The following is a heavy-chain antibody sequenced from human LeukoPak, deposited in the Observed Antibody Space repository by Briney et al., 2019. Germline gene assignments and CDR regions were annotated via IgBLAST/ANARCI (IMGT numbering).Heavy chain of an antibody. V-gene: IGHV4-4*02. J-gene: IGHJ4*02. CDR3: SRESGAFCPFGY. CDR2: VSLTGET. CDR1: GGSISSTNW. Sequence: KSSETLCLTCGASGGSISSTNWWSWVRHPPGQGLEWIGEVSLTGETNYNPSLNGRVTMSLDGSRNQLSLTLTSVTAADTAIYYCSRESGAFCPFGYWGQGTLVIVPP. D-gene: IGHD1-26*01.